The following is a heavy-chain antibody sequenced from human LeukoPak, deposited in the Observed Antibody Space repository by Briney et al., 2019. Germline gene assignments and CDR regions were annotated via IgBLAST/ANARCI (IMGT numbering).Heavy chain of an antibody. CDR3: ARVGRGDHTWGSYYCDH. D-gene: IGHD3-16*01. CDR1: GDSFSSYH. CDR2: ISSSGST. J-gene: IGHJ4*02. Sequence: SETLSLTCTVPGDSFSSYHWSWLRQPPGKGLEWIGYISSSGSTSYNLSLKSRVTISVDTSKNQFSLRLSSVTAADTAVYYCARVGRGDHTWGSYYCDHWGQGTLVSVSS. V-gene: IGHV4-59*01.